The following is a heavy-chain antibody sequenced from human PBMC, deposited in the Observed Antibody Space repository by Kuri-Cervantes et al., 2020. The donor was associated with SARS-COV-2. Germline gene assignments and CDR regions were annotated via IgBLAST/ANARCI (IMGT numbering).Heavy chain of an antibody. CDR3: AKADCSSTSCDNWFDP. D-gene: IGHD2-2*01. J-gene: IGHJ5*02. V-gene: IGHV3-30*02. CDR2: IRYDGSNK. CDR1: GFTFSSYG. Sequence: GESLKISCAASGFTFSSYGMHWVRQAPGKGLEWVAFIRYDGSNKYYADSVKGRFTISRDNSKNTLYLQMNSLRAEDTALYYCAKADCSSTSCDNWFDPWGQGTLVTVSS.